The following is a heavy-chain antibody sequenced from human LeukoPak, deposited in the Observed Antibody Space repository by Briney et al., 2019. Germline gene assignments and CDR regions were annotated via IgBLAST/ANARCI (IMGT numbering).Heavy chain of an antibody. D-gene: IGHD2-2*01. Sequence: SQTLSLTWAVSGYSISTDYYWGWIRQSPGKGVEWIVSVSHTGRTYYNPSLKSRITISLDTSKDQCSLDLSSVTAADTAVYYCVRDPNYAYFDSWGQGTLVTASS. CDR1: GYSISTDYY. V-gene: IGHV4-38-2*02. CDR3: VRDPNYAYFDS. J-gene: IGHJ4*02. CDR2: VSHTGRT.